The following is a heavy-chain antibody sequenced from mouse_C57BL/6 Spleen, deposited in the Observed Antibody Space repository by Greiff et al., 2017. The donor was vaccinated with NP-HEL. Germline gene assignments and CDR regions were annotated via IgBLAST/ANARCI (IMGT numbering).Heavy chain of an antibody. D-gene: IGHD1-1*01. V-gene: IGHV5-4*01. CDR2: ISDGGSYT. J-gene: IGHJ4*01. CDR1: GFTFSSYA. CDR3: ARESSRGAMDY. Sequence: DVKLVESGGGLVKPGGSLKLSCAASGFTFSSYAMSWVRQTPEKRLEWVATISDGGSYTYYPDNVKGRFTISRDNAKNNLYLQMSHLKSEDTAMYYCARESSRGAMDYWGQGTSVTVSS.